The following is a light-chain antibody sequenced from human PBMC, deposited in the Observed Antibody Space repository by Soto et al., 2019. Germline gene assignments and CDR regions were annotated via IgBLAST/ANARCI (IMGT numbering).Light chain of an antibody. CDR2: ATS. CDR1: QGITTW. Sequence: DLQMTQSPSSVSASVGDRVTITCRASQGITTWLAWYQQRPGKAPKLLISATSSLQSGVPSRFSGSGSGTHFTLTISSLQPEDFATYYCQQANSFPRTFGQGTKVEIK. J-gene: IGKJ1*01. CDR3: QQANSFPRT. V-gene: IGKV1-12*01.